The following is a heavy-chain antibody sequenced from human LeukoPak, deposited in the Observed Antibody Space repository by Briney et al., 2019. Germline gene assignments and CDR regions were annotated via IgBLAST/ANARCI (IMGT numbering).Heavy chain of an antibody. CDR2: IRYDGSNK. D-gene: IGHD6-13*01. CDR3: ARGYSSSWYKDDAFDI. Sequence: GGSLRLSCAASGFTFSSYGMHWVRQAPGKGLEWVAFIRYDGSNKYYADSVKGRLTISRDNSKNTLYLQMNSLRAEDTAVYYCARGYSSSWYKDDAFDIWGQGTMVTVSS. CDR1: GFTFSSYG. V-gene: IGHV3-30*02. J-gene: IGHJ3*02.